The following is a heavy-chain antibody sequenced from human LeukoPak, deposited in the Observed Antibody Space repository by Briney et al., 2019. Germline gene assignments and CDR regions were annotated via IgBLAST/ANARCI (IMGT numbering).Heavy chain of an antibody. CDR2: IYSGGST. CDR1: GFTVSSNY. D-gene: IGHD3-10*01. J-gene: IGHJ5*02. CDR3: ARGVVVRGGFATWFDP. Sequence: GGSLRLSCAASGFTVSSNYMSWVRQAPGKGLEWVSVIYSGGSTYYADSVKGRFTISRDNSKNTLYLQMNSLRAEDTAVYYCARGVVVRGGFATWFDPWGQGTLVTVSS. V-gene: IGHV3-66*01.